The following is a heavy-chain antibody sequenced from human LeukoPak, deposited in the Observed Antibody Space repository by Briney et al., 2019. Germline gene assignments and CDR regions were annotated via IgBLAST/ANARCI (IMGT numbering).Heavy chain of an antibody. CDR2: IYYSGST. CDR1: GGSISSYY. J-gene: IGHJ4*02. Sequence: SETLSLTCTVSGGSISSYYWSWIRQPPGKGLEWIGYIYYSGSTNYNPSLKSRVTISVDMSKNQFSLKLSSVTAGDTAVYYCAREFWYYFDYWGQGTLVTVSS. V-gene: IGHV4-59*01. CDR3: AREFWYYFDY. D-gene: IGHD2-8*02.